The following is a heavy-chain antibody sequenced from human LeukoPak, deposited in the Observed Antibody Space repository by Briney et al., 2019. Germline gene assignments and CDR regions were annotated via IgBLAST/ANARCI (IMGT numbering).Heavy chain of an antibody. CDR2: ISWNSGSI. Sequence: SGGPLRLSCAASGFTFDDYAMHWVRQAPGKGLEWVSGISWNSGSIGYADSVKGRFTISRDNAKNSLYLQMNSLRAEDTALYYCARSSSWTEGSVEFDYWGQGTLVTVSS. J-gene: IGHJ4*02. D-gene: IGHD6-13*01. V-gene: IGHV3-9*01. CDR3: ARSSSWTEGSVEFDY. CDR1: GFTFDDYA.